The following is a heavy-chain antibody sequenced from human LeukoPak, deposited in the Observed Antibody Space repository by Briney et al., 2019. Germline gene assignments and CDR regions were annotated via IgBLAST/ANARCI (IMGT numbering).Heavy chain of an antibody. CDR3: ARERYYGETI. Sequence: SETLSLTCTVSGGSISSYYWSWIRQPPGKGLEWIGYIYYSGSTNYNPSLKSRVTISVDTSKNQFSLKLSSVTAADTAVYYCARERYYGETIWGQGTMVTVSS. J-gene: IGHJ3*02. D-gene: IGHD4-17*01. CDR1: GGSISSYY. V-gene: IGHV4-59*12. CDR2: IYYSGST.